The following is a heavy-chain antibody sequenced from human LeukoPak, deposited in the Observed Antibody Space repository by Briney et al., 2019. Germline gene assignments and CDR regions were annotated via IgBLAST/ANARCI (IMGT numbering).Heavy chain of an antibody. Sequence: GGSLRLSCAASGFTFSGYSMNWVRQAPGKGLEWVCYITCSGRTIYYIDSVKGRDTLSRDNTNNSLYLQMNNQRVDDVVVYYSVSDSSCAFDIWGQGTMVPVSS. J-gene: IGHJ3*02. V-gene: IGHV3-48*01. CDR3: VSDSSCAFDI. CDR2: ITCSGRTI. CDR1: GFTFSGYS.